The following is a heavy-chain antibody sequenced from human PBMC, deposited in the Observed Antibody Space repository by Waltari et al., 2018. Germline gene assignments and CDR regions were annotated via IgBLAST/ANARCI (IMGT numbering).Heavy chain of an antibody. CDR3: TTDPSGIAVAGTDY. CDR2: IKSKTDGGTT. J-gene: IGHJ4*02. D-gene: IGHD6-19*01. CDR1: GFTFSNAW. V-gene: IGHV3-15*01. Sequence: EVQLVESGGGLVKPGGSLRLSCAASGFTFSNAWMSWVRQAPGKGLEWVGRIKSKTDGGTTDYAAPVKGRFTISRDYSKNTLYLQMNSLKTEDTAVYYCTTDPSGIAVAGTDYWGQGTLVTVSS.